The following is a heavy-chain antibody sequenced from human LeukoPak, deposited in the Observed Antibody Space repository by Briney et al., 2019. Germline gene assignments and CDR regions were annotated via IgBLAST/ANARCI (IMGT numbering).Heavy chain of an antibody. CDR2: ISAYNGNT. CDR1: GYTFTSYD. Sequence: VASVKVSCKASGYTFTSYDINWVRQAPGQGLEWMGWISAYNGNTNYAQKLQGRVTMTTDTSTSTAYMELRSLRSDDTAVYYCARSPPHNIAVAGTGIDYWGQGTLVTVSS. J-gene: IGHJ4*02. CDR3: ARSPPHNIAVAGTGIDY. D-gene: IGHD6-19*01. V-gene: IGHV1-18*01.